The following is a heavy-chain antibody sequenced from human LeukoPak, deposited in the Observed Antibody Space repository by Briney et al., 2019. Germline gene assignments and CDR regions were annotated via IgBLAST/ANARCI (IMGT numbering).Heavy chain of an antibody. J-gene: IGHJ4*02. Sequence: GGSLRLSCAASGFTFSSYWMSWDRQAPGKGLEWVANIKQDGSVKYYVDSVTGRFTISRDNAKNSLHLQMDSLRAEDTAVYYCARIGYSSSSTDYWGQGTLVTVSS. CDR3: ARIGYSSSSTDY. D-gene: IGHD6-6*01. CDR1: GFTFSSYW. CDR2: IKQDGSVK. V-gene: IGHV3-7*01.